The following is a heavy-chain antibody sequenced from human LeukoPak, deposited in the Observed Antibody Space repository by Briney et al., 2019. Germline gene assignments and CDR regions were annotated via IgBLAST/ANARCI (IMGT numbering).Heavy chain of an antibody. D-gene: IGHD3-22*01. V-gene: IGHV3-21*01. CDR2: ISSSSSYI. CDR3: AREGYDSGTTFEY. Sequence: GGSLRPSCPASGFTFSIYSMNWVRQAPGNGLEWVSSISSSSSYIYYADSVKGRFTISRDTATNSLYLQMNRLTAEDTAVYYCAREGYDSGTTFEYWGQGTL. J-gene: IGHJ4*02. CDR1: GFTFSIYS.